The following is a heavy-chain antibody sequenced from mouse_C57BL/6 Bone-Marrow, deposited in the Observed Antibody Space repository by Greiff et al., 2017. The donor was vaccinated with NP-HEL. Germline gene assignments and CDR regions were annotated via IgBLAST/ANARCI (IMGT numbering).Heavy chain of an antibody. J-gene: IGHJ1*03. CDR2: IDPNSGGT. CDR3: ARDGITTVVGDWYFDV. CDR1: GYTFTSYW. D-gene: IGHD1-1*01. V-gene: IGHV1-72*01. Sequence: QVQLQQPGAELVKPGASVKLSCKASGYTFTSYWMHWVKQRPGRGLEWIGRIDPNSGGTKYNEKFKSKATLTVDKPSSTAYMQLSSLTSEDSAVYYCARDGITTVVGDWYFDVWGTGTTVTVSS.